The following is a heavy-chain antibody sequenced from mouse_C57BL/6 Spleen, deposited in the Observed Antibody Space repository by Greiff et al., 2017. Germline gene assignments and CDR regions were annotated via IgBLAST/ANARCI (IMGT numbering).Heavy chain of an antibody. CDR2: ILPGSGST. Sequence: QVQLQQSGAELMKPGASVKLSCKATGYTFTGYWIEWVKQRPGHGLEWIGEILPGSGSTNYNEKFKGKATFTADTSSNTAYMQLSSLTTEDSAIYYCARGRKIYDGYYEGFAYWGQGTLVTVSA. CDR1: GYTFTGYW. CDR3: ARGRKIYDGYYEGFAY. J-gene: IGHJ3*01. D-gene: IGHD2-3*01. V-gene: IGHV1-9*01.